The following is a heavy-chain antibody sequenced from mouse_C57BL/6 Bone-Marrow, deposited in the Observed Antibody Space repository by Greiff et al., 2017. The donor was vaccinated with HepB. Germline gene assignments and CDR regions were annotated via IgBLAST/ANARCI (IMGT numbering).Heavy chain of an antibody. CDR2: IDPETGGT. J-gene: IGHJ1*03. V-gene: IGHV1-15*01. D-gene: IGHD1-1*01. CDR1: GYTFTDYE. CDR3: TRTPPYYGSSYWYFDV. Sequence: VQLQQSGAELVRPGASVTLSCKASGYTFTDYEMHWVKQTPVHGLEWIGAIDPETGGTAYNQKFKGKAILTADKSSSTAYMELRSLTSEDSAVYYCTRTPPYYGSSYWYFDVWGTGTTVTVSS.